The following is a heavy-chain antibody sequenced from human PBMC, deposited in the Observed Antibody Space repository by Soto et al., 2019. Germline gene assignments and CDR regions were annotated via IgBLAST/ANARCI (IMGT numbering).Heavy chain of an antibody. CDR1: GGTFSSYA. Sequence: SVKVSCKASGGTFSSYAISWVRQAPGQGLEWMGGIIPIFGTANYAQKFQGRVTITADESTSTAYMELSSLRSEDTAVYYCASLYDFWSGYYYGMDVCGQGTTVTVSS. CDR2: IIPIFGTA. J-gene: IGHJ6*02. CDR3: ASLYDFWSGYYYGMDV. V-gene: IGHV1-69*13. D-gene: IGHD3-3*01.